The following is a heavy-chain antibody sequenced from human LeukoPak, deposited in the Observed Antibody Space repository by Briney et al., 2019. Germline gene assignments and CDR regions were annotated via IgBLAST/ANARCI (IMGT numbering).Heavy chain of an antibody. V-gene: IGHV3-64*01. Sequence: GGSLRLSCAASGFTFSSYAMHWVRQAPGKGLEYVSAISSNGGSTYYANSVKGRFTISRDNSKNTLYLRMGSPRAEDMAVYYCAREGSSGYYFDYWGQGTLVTVSS. D-gene: IGHD3-22*01. CDR2: ISSNGGST. CDR1: GFTFSSYA. J-gene: IGHJ4*02. CDR3: AREGSSGYYFDY.